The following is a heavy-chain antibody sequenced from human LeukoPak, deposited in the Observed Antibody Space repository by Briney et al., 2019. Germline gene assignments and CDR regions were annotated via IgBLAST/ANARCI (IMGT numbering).Heavy chain of an antibody. CDR2: IYYSGTT. J-gene: IGHJ4*02. V-gene: IGHV4-59*01. CDR1: GGSISNYY. Sequence: SETLSLTCTVSGGSISNYYWIWIRQPPGKGLEWIGYIYYSGTTKYNPSLKSRATISVDTSKNQFSLNLNSVTAADTAVYYCARGAYSSGWYLEYWGQGTLVTVS. D-gene: IGHD6-19*01. CDR3: ARGAYSSGWYLEY.